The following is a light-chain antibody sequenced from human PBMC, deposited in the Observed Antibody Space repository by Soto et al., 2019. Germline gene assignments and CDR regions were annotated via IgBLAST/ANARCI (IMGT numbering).Light chain of an antibody. J-gene: IGLJ1*01. Sequence: QSLLTPPPSASGTPGQRVTISFSGGSSNIGTNAVNWYQQLPGTAPKLLIYNNNQRPSGVPDRFSGSKSGTSASLAISGLQSEDEADYYCAAWDDSLNGYVFGTGTKVTVL. CDR1: SSNIGTNA. CDR3: AAWDDSLNGYV. CDR2: NNN. V-gene: IGLV1-44*01.